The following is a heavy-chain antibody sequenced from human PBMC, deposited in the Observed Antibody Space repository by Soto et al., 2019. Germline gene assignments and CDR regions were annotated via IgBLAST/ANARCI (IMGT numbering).Heavy chain of an antibody. CDR2: IIPIFGTA. CDR3: ARVPARWLQDAFDI. D-gene: IGHD5-12*01. Sequence: SVKVSCKASGGTFSSYAISWVRQAPGQGLEWMGGIIPIFGTANYAQKFQGRVTITADKSTSTAYMELSSLRSEDTAVYYCARVPARWLQDAFDIWGQGTMVTVSS. V-gene: IGHV1-69*06. J-gene: IGHJ3*02. CDR1: GGTFSSYA.